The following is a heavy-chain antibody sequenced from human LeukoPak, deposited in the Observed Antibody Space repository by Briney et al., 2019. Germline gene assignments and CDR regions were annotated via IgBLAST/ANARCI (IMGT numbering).Heavy chain of an antibody. CDR2: IYYSGST. D-gene: IGHD2-2*01. J-gene: IGHJ5*02. V-gene: IGHV4-30-4*01. Sequence: SETLSLTCTVSGGSISSGDYYWSWIRQPPGKGLEWIGYIYYSGSTYYNPSLKSRVTISVDTSKNQFSLKLSSVTAAGTAVYYCARGEAIGWFDPWGQGTLVTVSS. CDR3: ARGEAIGWFDP. CDR1: GGSISSGDYY.